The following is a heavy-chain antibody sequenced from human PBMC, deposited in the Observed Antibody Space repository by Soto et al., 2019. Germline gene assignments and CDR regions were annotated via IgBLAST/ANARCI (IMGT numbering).Heavy chain of an antibody. D-gene: IGHD3-3*01. Sequence: QVQLVQSGAEVKKPGASVKVSCKASGYPFDMYGINWVRQAPGQRLEWMGWISAYNGQTDYAQNFQGRVTMATDTSTNTAYMELRNLRSDDTAVYYCAGDPHEFWSSYFFDPWGPGTLVTVSS. CDR3: AGDPHEFWSSYFFDP. J-gene: IGHJ5*02. CDR1: GYPFDMYG. CDR2: ISAYNGQT. V-gene: IGHV1-18*01.